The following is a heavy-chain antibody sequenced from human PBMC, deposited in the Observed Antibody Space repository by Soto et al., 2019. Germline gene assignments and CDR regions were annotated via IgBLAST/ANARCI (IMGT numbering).Heavy chain of an antibody. CDR3: AREENCSDGICYSEYFQR. V-gene: IGHV1-8*01. D-gene: IGHD2-15*01. Sequence: GASLKVSCKASGYTFITYDINWVRQAPGQGLEWMGWMNPYNGNAGYAQNFQGRVTMTRNTSINTAYMELSSLRSNDTAVYYCAREENCSDGICYSEYFQRWGQGTLVTVSS. CDR1: GYTFITYD. CDR2: MNPYNGNA. J-gene: IGHJ1*01.